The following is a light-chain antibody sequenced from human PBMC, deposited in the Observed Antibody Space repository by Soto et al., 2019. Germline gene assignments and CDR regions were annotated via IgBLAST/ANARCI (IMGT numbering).Light chain of an antibody. J-gene: IGKJ2*01. CDR1: QSVLHSSNNKNF. CDR3: HQYYSTPYT. V-gene: IGKV4-1*01. CDR2: LAS. Sequence: DIVMTQSPDSLAVSLGERATINCKSSQSVLHSSNNKNFLAWYQQKPGQPPNLLIFLASTRESGVPDRFSGSASGTDFTLTISSLQAEDVAVYYCHQYYSTPYTFGQGTKLEIK.